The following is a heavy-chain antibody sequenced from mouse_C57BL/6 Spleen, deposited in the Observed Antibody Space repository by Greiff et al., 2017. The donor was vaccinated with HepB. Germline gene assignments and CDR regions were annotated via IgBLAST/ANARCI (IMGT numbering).Heavy chain of an antibody. J-gene: IGHJ2*01. CDR1: GYAFSSYW. CDR3: ARGTTVVESFFDY. CDR2: IYPGDGDT. D-gene: IGHD1-1*01. V-gene: IGHV1-80*01. Sequence: QVQLKQSGAELVKPGASVKISCKASGYAFSSYWMNWVKQRPGKGLEWIGQIYPGDGDTNYNGKFKGKATLTADKSSSTAYMQLSSLTSEDSAVYFCARGTTVVESFFDYWGQGTTLTVSS.